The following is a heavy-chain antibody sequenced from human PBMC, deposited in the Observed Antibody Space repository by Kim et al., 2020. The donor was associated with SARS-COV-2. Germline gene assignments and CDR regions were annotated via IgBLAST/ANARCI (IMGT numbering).Heavy chain of an antibody. J-gene: IGHJ4*02. Sequence: ASVKVSCKVSGYTLTELSMHWVRQAPGKGLEWMGGFDPEDGETIYAQKFQGNVTMTEDTSTDTAYMELSSLRSEDTTVYYCATLDSSGYYKENYFDYWGQGTLVTVSS. CDR2: FDPEDGET. V-gene: IGHV1-24*01. CDR3: ATLDSSGYYKENYFDY. CDR1: GYTLTELS. D-gene: IGHD3-22*01.